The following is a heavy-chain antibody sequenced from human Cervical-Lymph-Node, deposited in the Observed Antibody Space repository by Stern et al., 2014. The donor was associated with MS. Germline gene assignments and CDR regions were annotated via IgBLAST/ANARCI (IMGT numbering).Heavy chain of an antibody. CDR3: ARQRTSTPPVNWFDP. Sequence: QVQLQESGPGLVKPSQTLSLTCTVSGGSISTGGYFWNWIRQFPGQGLEWIGYIHYSGSTYYNPSLQGRLVISMDTSKNQMSLKLTSVTAADTAIYYCARQRTSTPPVNWFDPWGQGTLVTVSS. D-gene: IGHD5/OR15-5a*01. J-gene: IGHJ5*02. V-gene: IGHV4-31*03. CDR2: IHYSGST. CDR1: GGSISTGGYF.